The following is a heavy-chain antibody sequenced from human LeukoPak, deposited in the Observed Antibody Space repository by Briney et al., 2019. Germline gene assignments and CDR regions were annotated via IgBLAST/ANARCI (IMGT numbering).Heavy chain of an antibody. CDR1: GGSISGYY. Sequence: SETLSLTCTVSGGSISGYYYNWIRQPPGKGLEWIGYIYYSGSTNYNPSLKSRVTISLDTSKNQFSLKLSSVTTADTAVYYCATLYSSSWTLDYWGQGTLVTVSS. D-gene: IGHD6-13*01. CDR2: IYYSGST. CDR3: ATLYSSSWTLDY. V-gene: IGHV4-59*01. J-gene: IGHJ4*02.